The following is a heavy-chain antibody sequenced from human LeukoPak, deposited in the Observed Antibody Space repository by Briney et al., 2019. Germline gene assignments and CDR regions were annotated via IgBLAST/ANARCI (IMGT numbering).Heavy chain of an antibody. CDR2: IYYSGST. CDR1: GGSISSYY. J-gene: IGHJ5*02. V-gene: IGHV4-59*01. Sequence: SETLSLTCTVSGGSISSYYWSWIRQPPGKGLEWIGYIYYSGSTNYNPSLKSRVTISVDTSKNQFSLKLSSVTAADTAVYYCARSTRSWFDPWGQGTLVTVSS. D-gene: IGHD3-10*01. CDR3: ARSTRSWFDP.